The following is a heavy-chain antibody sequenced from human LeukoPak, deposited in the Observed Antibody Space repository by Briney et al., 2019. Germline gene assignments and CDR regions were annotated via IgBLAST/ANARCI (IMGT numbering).Heavy chain of an antibody. CDR3: WIAARPLSPLYYYYYMDV. J-gene: IGHJ6*03. D-gene: IGHD6-6*01. V-gene: IGHV4-39*01. CDR2: IYYSGST. Sequence: TPSETLSLTCTVSGGSISSSSYYWGWIRQPPGKELEWIGSIYYSGSTYYNPSLKSRVTISVDTSKNQFSLRLSSVTAADTAVYYCWIAARPLSPLYYYYYMDVWGKGTTVTVSS. CDR1: GGSISSSSYY.